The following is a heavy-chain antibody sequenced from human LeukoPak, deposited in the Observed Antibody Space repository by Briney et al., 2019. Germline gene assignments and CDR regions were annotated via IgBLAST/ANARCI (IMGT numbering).Heavy chain of an antibody. J-gene: IGHJ5*02. CDR3: AREAPSYGSGSYYNPPGTNWFDP. CDR2: IIPIFGTA. Sequence: SVKVSCKASGGTFSSYAISWVRQAPGQGLEWMGGIIPIFGTANYAQKFQGRVTITADESTSTAYMELSSLRSEDTAVYYCAREAPSYGSGSYYNPPGTNWFDPWGQGTLVTVSS. V-gene: IGHV1-69*01. D-gene: IGHD3-10*01. CDR1: GGTFSSYA.